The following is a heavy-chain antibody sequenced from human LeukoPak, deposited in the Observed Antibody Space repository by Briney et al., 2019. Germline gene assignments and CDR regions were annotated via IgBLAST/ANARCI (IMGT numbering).Heavy chain of an antibody. J-gene: IGHJ4*02. Sequence: ASVKVSCKASGYTFTGYYMHWVRQAPGQGLEWMGWINPNSGGTNYAQKLQGRVTMTTDTSTSTAYMELRSLRSDDTAVYYCARDLVLAPAFPGDYWGRGTLVTVSS. CDR2: INPNSGGT. CDR3: ARDLVLAPAFPGDY. V-gene: IGHV1-2*02. D-gene: IGHD2/OR15-2a*01. CDR1: GYTFTGYY.